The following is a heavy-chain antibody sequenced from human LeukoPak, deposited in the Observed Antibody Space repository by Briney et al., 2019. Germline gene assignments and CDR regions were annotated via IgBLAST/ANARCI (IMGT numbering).Heavy chain of an antibody. D-gene: IGHD6-25*01. CDR1: GGSISSYY. V-gene: IGHV4-59*08. CDR2: IYYSGST. J-gene: IGHJ2*01. Sequence: PSETLSLTCTVSGGSISSYYWSWIQQPPGKGLEWIGYIYYSGSTNYNPSLKSRVTISVDTSKNQFSLKLSSVTAADTAVYYCARQGGGFWYFDLWGRGTLVTVSS. CDR3: ARQGGGFWYFDL.